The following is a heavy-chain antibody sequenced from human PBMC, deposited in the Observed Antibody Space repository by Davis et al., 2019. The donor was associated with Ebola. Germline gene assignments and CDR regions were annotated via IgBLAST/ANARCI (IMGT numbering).Heavy chain of an antibody. CDR1: GFTFSSYS. CDR3: ARDSYQGGALPSWYFDY. D-gene: IGHD1-26*01. J-gene: IGHJ4*02. Sequence: PGGSLRLSCVASGFTFSSYSMNWVRQAPGKGLEWVSSISSSSSYIYYADSVKGRFTISRDNAKNSLYLQMNSLRAEDTAVYYCARDSYQGGALPSWYFDYWGQGTLVTVSS. V-gene: IGHV3-21*01. CDR2: ISSSSSYI.